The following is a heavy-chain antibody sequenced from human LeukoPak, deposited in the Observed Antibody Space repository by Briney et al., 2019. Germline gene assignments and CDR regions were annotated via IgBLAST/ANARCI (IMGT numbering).Heavy chain of an antibody. Sequence: PSETLSLTCSVSAGSMRSHYWXXXXXPPXKXXXXXXXXYYSGXXXYXXSXXXXVTISADTSKNQFSLKLTSVTAADTAVYYCARLLDNDSSGDPDTFDMWGQGTMVTVSS. CDR3: ARLLDNDSSGDPDTFDM. CDR1: AGSMRSHY. D-gene: IGHD3-22*01. CDR2: XYYSGXX. J-gene: IGHJ3*02. V-gene: IGHV4-59*11.